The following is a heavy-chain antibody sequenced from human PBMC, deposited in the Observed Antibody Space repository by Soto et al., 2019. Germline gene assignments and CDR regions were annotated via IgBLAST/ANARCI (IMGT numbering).Heavy chain of an antibody. CDR2: ASSACRT. CDR1: GFILSSYA. CDR3: AKVVSAAQQWLLTFDQ. D-gene: IGHD6-19*01. Sequence: PGGSLRLSCSASGFILSSYAMSWVRQAPGRGLEWVSGASSACRTYYADSVKGRFTISRDNSKNTVYLQMNSLRAEDTAVYYCAKVVSAAQQWLLTFDQWGQGIPVTVSS. V-gene: IGHV3-23*01. J-gene: IGHJ4*02.